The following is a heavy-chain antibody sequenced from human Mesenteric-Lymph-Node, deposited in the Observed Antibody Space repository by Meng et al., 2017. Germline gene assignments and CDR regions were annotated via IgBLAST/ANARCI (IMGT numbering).Heavy chain of an antibody. CDR1: GYTFTNYD. CDR3: ARSINNPGWFNP. CDR2: VNPNSGNT. J-gene: IGHJ5*02. Sequence: QRQLVPAGAEVKKPGASVKLSCKASGYTFTNYDISWLRQATGQGPEWMGWVNPNSGNTGYAPKFQGRLTMTRDISISTAYMELSSLRSEDTAVYYCARSINNPGWFNPWGQGTLVTVSS. V-gene: IGHV1-8*01. D-gene: IGHD1-14*01.